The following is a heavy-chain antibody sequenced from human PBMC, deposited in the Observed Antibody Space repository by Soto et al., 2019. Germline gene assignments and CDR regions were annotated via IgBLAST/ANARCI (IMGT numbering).Heavy chain of an antibody. J-gene: IGHJ6*02. CDR1: GFTFSSYA. D-gene: IGHD2-8*01. CDR3: AKVRVSEDNVLIVGAKFFRIEV. Sequence: EVQLLESGGGLVQPGGSLRLSCAASGFTFSSYAMSWVRQAPGKGLEWVSAISVSGGSTYYADSVKGRFTISRDNSKKPLYLQMNRLRVEDTAVYYCAKVRVSEDNVLIVGAKFFRIEVWGPGAKVNVPS. CDR2: ISVSGGST. V-gene: IGHV3-23*01.